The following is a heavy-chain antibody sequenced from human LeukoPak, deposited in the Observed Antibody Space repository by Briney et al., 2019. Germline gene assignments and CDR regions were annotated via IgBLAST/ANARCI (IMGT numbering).Heavy chain of an antibody. V-gene: IGHV4-39*07. D-gene: IGHD4-17*01. J-gene: IGHJ3*02. CDR3: ARGGDQSADAFDI. CDR2: IYYSGST. CDR1: GGSISSSSYY. Sequence: PSETLSFTCTVSGGSISSSSYYWGWIRQPPGKGLEWIGSIYYSGSTYYNPSLKSRVTISVDTSKNQFSLKLSSVTAADTAVYYCARGGDQSADAFDIWGQGTMVTVSS.